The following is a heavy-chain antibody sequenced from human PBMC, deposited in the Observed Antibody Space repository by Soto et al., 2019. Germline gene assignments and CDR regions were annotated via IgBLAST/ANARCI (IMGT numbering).Heavy chain of an antibody. J-gene: IGHJ5*02. CDR2: IIPIFGTA. Sequence: SVKVSCTASGGTFSSYAISCLRQAPGQGLEWMGGIIPIFGTANYAQKFQGRVTITADESTSTAYMELSSLRSEDTAVYYCARTPMVRGVIIGSWFDPWGQGTLVTVSS. V-gene: IGHV1-69*13. D-gene: IGHD3-10*01. CDR1: GGTFSSYA. CDR3: ARTPMVRGVIIGSWFDP.